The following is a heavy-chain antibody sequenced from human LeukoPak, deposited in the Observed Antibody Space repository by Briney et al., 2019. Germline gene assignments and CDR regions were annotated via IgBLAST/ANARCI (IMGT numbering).Heavy chain of an antibody. CDR3: ARGRPSMVRGVITLY. CDR2: INAGNGNT. J-gene: IGHJ4*02. V-gene: IGHV1-3*01. CDR1: GYTFTSYA. Sequence: ASVKVSCKASGYTFTSYAMHWVRQAPGQRLEWMGWINAGNGNTKYSQKFQGRVTITRDTSASTAYMELSRLRSEDTAVYYCARGRPSMVRGVITLYWGQGTLVTVSS. D-gene: IGHD3-10*01.